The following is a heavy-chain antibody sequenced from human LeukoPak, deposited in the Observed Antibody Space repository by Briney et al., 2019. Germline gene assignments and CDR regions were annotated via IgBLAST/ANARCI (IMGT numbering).Heavy chain of an antibody. CDR3: ARAVFCSSTSCYYYMDV. Sequence: SETLSLTCTVSGGSISSSSYYWGWIRQPPGKGLEWIGSIYYSGSTYYNPSLKSRVTISVDTSKNQFSLKLSSVTAADTAVYYCARAVFCSSTSCYYYMDVWGKGTTVTVSS. D-gene: IGHD2-2*01. CDR2: IYYSGST. J-gene: IGHJ6*03. V-gene: IGHV4-39*07. CDR1: GGSISSSSYY.